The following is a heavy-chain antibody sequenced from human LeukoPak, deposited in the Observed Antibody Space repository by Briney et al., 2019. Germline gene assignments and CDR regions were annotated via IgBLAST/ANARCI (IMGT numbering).Heavy chain of an antibody. CDR3: ARQVTTADYYFDY. CDR1: GGSISSYY. CDR2: IQYSGST. J-gene: IGHJ4*02. D-gene: IGHD4-17*01. V-gene: IGHV4-59*08. Sequence: SETLSLTCTVSGGSISSYYWSWIRQPPGKGLEWIGYIQYSGSTNYNPSLKSRVTISVDKSKNQFSLKLSSVTAADTAVYYCARQVTTADYYFDYWGQGTLVTVSS.